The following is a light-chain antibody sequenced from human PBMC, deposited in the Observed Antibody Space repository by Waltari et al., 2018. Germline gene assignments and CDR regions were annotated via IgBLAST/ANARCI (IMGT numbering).Light chain of an antibody. CDR3: QQYNSAPLT. Sequence: DIQMTQSPSSLSASVGDTVTTPCRARQGISRNFAWDQQTPGKAPKPLIYYASNWESGVPSRFSGSGSGTEFTLTTSSLQPEDFASYYCQQYNSAPLTFGGGTKVEIK. CDR1: QGISRN. V-gene: IGKV1-16*01. J-gene: IGKJ4*01. CDR2: YAS.